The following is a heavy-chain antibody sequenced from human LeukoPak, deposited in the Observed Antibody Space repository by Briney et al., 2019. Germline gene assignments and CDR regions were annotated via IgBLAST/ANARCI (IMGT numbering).Heavy chain of an antibody. CDR1: GVSINSYY. V-gene: IGHV4-59*01. J-gene: IGHJ4*02. CDR3: ASSRSSSGWSLIDY. D-gene: IGHD6-19*01. Sequence: SETLSLTCTVSGVSINSYYWSWIRQPPGKGLEWVGYIYYSGSTNYKPSLKRRVTISVDTSKNQFSLKVSSVTAADTDVYYCASSRSSSGWSLIDYWGQGALVTVSS. CDR2: IYYSGST.